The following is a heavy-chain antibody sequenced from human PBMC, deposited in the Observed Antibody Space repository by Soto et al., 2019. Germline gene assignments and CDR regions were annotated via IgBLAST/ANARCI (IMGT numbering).Heavy chain of an antibody. J-gene: IGHJ4*02. CDR1: GFTVSGSA. V-gene: IGHV3-73*01. CDR3: TRPGYSGYDSDY. D-gene: IGHD5-12*01. CDR2: IRSRANSYAT. Sequence: RLSCAASGFTVSGSAIHWVRQASGKGLEWVGRIRSRANSYATAYAASVTGRFTISRDDSKNTAFLQMNSLKTEDTAVYYCTRPGYSGYDSDYWGQGTLVTVSS.